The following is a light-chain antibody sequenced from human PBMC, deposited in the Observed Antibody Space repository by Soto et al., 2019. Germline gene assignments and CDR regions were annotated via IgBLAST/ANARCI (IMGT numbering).Light chain of an antibody. J-gene: IGLJ2*01. Sequence: QAVVTQSPSASASLGASVKLTCTLSSGHSSYAIAWHQQQPEKGPRYLMKLNSDGSHSKGDGIPDRFSGSSSGAERYLTISSLQSEDEADYYCQTGGTDIVVFGGGTKVTVL. CDR3: QTGGTDIVV. V-gene: IGLV4-69*01. CDR2: LNSDGSH. CDR1: SGHSSYA.